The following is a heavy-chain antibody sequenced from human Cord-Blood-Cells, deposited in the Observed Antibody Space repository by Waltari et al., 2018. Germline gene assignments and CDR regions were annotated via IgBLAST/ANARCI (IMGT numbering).Heavy chain of an antibody. D-gene: IGHD2-15*01. CDR3: ARQEASVVVVAA. V-gene: IGHV4-39*01. J-gene: IGHJ2*01. Sequence: LQLQESGPRLRTPSETLSLTLPVSGGTLSSSTSSLSSLRQPPGKGLEWIGSSYYSGSTYYNPSLKSRVTISVDTSKNQFSLKLSSVTAADTAVYYCARQEASVVVVAAWGRGTLVTVSS. CDR1: GGTLSSSTSS. CDR2: SYYSGST.